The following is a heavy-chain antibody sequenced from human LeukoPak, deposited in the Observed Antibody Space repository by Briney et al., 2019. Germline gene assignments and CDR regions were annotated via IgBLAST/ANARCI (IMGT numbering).Heavy chain of an antibody. CDR3: ASSSYARDGHNWFDP. Sequence: SQTLSLTCAISGDSVSSNTAAWNWIRQSPSRGLEWPGRTYYRSKWYNDYAVSVKSRISINPDTSKNQFTLQLNSVTPEDTAVYYCASSSYARDGHNWFDPWGQGTLVTVSS. V-gene: IGHV6-1*01. D-gene: IGHD5-24*01. CDR2: TYYRSKWYN. CDR1: GDSVSSNTAA. J-gene: IGHJ5*02.